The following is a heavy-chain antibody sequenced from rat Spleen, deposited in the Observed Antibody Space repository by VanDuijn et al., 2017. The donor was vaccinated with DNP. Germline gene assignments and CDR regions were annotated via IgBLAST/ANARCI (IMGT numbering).Heavy chain of an antibody. J-gene: IGHJ2*01. CDR2: ISSGGST. Sequence: QVQLKESGPGLVQPSQTLSLTCTVSGFSLTSYTVSWVRQPPGKGLEWIAAISSGGSTYYNSALKSRLSISRDTSKGQVFLKMNSLQTEDTAMYFCASNNYWGQGVMVTVSS. V-gene: IGHV2-6*01. CDR1: GFSLTSYT. CDR3: ASNNY. D-gene: IGHD1-10*01.